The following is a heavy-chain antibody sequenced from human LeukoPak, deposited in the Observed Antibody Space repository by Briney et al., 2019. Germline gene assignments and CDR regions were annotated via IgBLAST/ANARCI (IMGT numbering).Heavy chain of an antibody. CDR3: ASVLYDYGDRLGYFDL. V-gene: IGHV4-34*01. J-gene: IGHJ2*01. CDR1: GFTFSSYW. D-gene: IGHD4/OR15-4a*01. Sequence: GSLRLSCAASGFTFSSYWMSWVRQSPGKGLEWIGEINHSGSTNYNPSLKSRVTISVDMPKNQFSLRLTSVTAADTAVYYCASVLYDYGDRLGYFDLWGRGTLVTVSS. CDR2: INHSGST.